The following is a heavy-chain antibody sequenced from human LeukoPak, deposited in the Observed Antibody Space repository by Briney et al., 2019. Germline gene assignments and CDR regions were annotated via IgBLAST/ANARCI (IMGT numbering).Heavy chain of an antibody. D-gene: IGHD1-1*01. V-gene: IGHV1-2*02. Sequence: GASEEVSCKASGYTFTGYYMHWVRQAPGQGLEWMGWINSNSGGTNYAQKFEGRVTMTRDTSISTAYMELTRLRSDDTGVYYSAREAPDVRFQLERVFYYFAYWGQGTLVTVSS. CDR2: INSNSGGT. J-gene: IGHJ4*02. CDR1: GYTFTGYY. CDR3: AREAPDVRFQLERVFYYFAY.